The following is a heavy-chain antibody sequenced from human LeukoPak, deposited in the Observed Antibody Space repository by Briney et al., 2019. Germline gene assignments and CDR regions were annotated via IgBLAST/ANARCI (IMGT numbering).Heavy chain of an antibody. Sequence: PSETLSLTCTVSGGSISSYYWSRIRQPPGKGLEWIGYIYYSGSTNYNPSLKSRVTISVDTSKNQFSLKLSSVTAADTAVYYCARQAIDSSGYYSYYFDYWGQGTLVTVSS. CDR2: IYYSGST. J-gene: IGHJ4*02. CDR3: ARQAIDSSGYYSYYFDY. CDR1: GGSISSYY. D-gene: IGHD3-22*01. V-gene: IGHV4-59*08.